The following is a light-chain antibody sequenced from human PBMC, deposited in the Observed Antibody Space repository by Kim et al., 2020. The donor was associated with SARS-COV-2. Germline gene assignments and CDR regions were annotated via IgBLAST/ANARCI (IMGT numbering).Light chain of an antibody. J-gene: IGLJ3*02. V-gene: IGLV2-23*02. CDR3: CSYAGGTNWV. CDR2: EVS. CDR1: SSDVGTYNL. Sequence: GQSITIACTGTSSDVGTYNLVSWYQHHPGKAPKLMIYEVSDRPSGVSNRFSGSKSGNTASLTISGLQAEDEADYYCCSYAGGTNWVFGGGTQLTVL.